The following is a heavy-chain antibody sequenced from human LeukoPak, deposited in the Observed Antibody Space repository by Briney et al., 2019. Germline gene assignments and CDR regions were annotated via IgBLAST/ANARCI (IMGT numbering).Heavy chain of an antibody. CDR3: ATLLSDYGAHYFDS. Sequence: ASETLSLTCAVSDSSISSGYFWGWIRQPPGKGLEWIGTLYHSGSTYYNPSLKSRVAISLDTSKTQFSLKLSSVTAADTALYYCATLLSDYGAHYFDSWGQGVLVTVSS. V-gene: IGHV4-38-2*01. J-gene: IGHJ4*02. CDR2: LYHSGST. CDR1: DSSISSGYF. D-gene: IGHD4-17*01.